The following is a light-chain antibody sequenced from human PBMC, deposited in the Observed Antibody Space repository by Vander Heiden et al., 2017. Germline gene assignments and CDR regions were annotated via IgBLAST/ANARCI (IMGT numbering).Light chain of an antibody. CDR3: QQSHTLPFT. V-gene: IGKV6-21*01. Sequence: EIVLTQSPDFQSVTPKEKVTITCRASQSIDTTLHWYQQKPDQSPKLLIKYASQSFSGVPSRFSGSGSGTDFTLTINGLESEDAATYYCQQSHTLPFTFGHGTKVDIK. CDR2: YAS. CDR1: QSIDTT. J-gene: IGKJ3*01.